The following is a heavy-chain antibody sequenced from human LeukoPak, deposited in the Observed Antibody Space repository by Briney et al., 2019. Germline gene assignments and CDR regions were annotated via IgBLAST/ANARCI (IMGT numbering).Heavy chain of an antibody. CDR2: IWYDGGNK. J-gene: IGHJ3*02. CDR3: ARDKSSGLSLDAFDI. Sequence: GGSLRLSCAASGFTFSSYGMHWVRQAPGKGLEWVAVIWYDGGNKYYADSVKGRFTISRDNSKNTLYLQMNSLRAEDTAVYYCARDKSSGLSLDAFDIWGQGTMVTVSS. CDR1: GFTFSSYG. D-gene: IGHD6-19*01. V-gene: IGHV3-33*01.